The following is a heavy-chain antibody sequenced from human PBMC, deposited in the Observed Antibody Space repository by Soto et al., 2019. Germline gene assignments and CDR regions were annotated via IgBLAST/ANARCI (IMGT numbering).Heavy chain of an antibody. V-gene: IGHV3-21*01. CDR3: VRGGSGATLGDFFDT. D-gene: IGHD3-10*01. J-gene: IGHJ3*02. CDR1: GIPVHTYS. CDR2: ISSTSSPI. Sequence: EGGLRLSCAASGIPVHTYSINWVRRAPTKGLEWVSPISSTSSPIFYADPVRGRFAISRDNAKNSLYLQMNGLTADDTAVYYCVRGGSGATLGDFFDTWGQGTMVTVSS.